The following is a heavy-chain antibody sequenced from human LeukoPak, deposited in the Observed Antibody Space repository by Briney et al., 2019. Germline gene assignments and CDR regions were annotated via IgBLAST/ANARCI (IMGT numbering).Heavy chain of an antibody. CDR1: GFTVSSNY. D-gene: IGHD6-19*01. CDR3: AKFGYSSGHFDY. Sequence: GGSLRLSCPASGFTVSSNYMNWVRQAPGKGLEWVSAISGSGGSTYYADSVKGRFTISRDNSKNTLYLQMNSLRAEDTAVYYCAKFGYSSGHFDYWGQGTLVTVSS. V-gene: IGHV3-23*01. J-gene: IGHJ4*02. CDR2: ISGSGGST.